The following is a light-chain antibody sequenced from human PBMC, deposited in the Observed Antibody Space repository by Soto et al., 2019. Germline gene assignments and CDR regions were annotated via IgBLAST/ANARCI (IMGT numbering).Light chain of an antibody. Sequence: EIVLTQSPATLSLSPGERATLSCRASQSVSSYLAWYQQKPGQAPRLLIYDASNRATGIPARFSRSGSVTDFTLTISRLEPEDFAVYYGQQRSNWPPRSTFCAGAKVDI. CDR1: QSVSSY. CDR2: DAS. CDR3: QQRSNWPPRST. V-gene: IGKV3-11*01. J-gene: IGKJ3*01.